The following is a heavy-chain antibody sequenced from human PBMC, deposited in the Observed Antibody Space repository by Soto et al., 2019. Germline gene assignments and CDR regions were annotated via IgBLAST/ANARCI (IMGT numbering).Heavy chain of an antibody. J-gene: IGHJ4*02. CDR2: IYYSGST. Sequence: PSETLSLTCTVSGGSISSGGYYWSWIRQHPGKGLEWIGYIYYSGSTYYNPSLKSRVTISVDTSKNQFSLKLSSVTAADTAVYYFARGTDCSSTSCLFDYWGQGTLVTAPQ. V-gene: IGHV4-31*03. D-gene: IGHD2-2*01. CDR1: GGSISSGGYY. CDR3: ARGTDCSSTSCLFDY.